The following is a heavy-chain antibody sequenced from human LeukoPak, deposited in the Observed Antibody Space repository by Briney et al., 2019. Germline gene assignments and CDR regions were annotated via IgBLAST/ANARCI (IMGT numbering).Heavy chain of an antibody. J-gene: IGHJ4*02. CDR3: ARDRRYCSGDSCYSGVDY. CDR2: IYSGGSQ. CDR1: GLTVISNY. V-gene: IGHV3-53*01. Sequence: PGGSLRLSCAASGLTVISNYMTWVRQAPGKGLEWVSVIYSGGSQYYADSVKGRFSISRDNSKNTVYLQMNGLRAEDTAVYYCARDRRYCSGDSCYSGVDYWGQGTLVTVSS. D-gene: IGHD2-15*01.